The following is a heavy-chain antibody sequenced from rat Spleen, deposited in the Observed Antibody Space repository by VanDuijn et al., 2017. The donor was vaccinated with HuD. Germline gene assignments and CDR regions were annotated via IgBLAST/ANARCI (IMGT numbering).Heavy chain of an antibody. V-gene: IGHV3-1*01. CDR2: IGYSGRT. CDR1: GHSITSNY. Sequence: EVQLQESGPGLVKPSQSLSLTCSVTGHSITSNYWGWIRKFPGNKMEWMGYIGYSGRTSYNPSLKSRISITRDTSKNQFFLQLNSVTTEDTATYYCARGQYYFDYWGQGVMVTVSS. CDR3: ARGQYYFDY. J-gene: IGHJ2*01. D-gene: IGHD1-1*01.